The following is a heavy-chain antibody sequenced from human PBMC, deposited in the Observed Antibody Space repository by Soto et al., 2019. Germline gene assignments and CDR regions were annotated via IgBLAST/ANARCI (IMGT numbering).Heavy chain of an antibody. CDR3: ARGGGVGVAGSAAFDM. V-gene: IGHV1-2*02. D-gene: IGHD3-3*01. J-gene: IGHJ3*02. Sequence: QLHLVQSGAVVKKPGASVTVSCSASGYPVTAYYMHWVRQAPGRGLEWMGGINPATGAAKYTQTFQGRVTMTRDTSTSTVFMEPSGLPSEDPAGFYCARGGGVGVAGSAAFDMWGQGTLVTVSS. CDR2: INPATGAA. CDR1: GYPVTAYY.